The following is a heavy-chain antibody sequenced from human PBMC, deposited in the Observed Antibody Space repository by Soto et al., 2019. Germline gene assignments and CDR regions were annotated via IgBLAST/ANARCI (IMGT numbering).Heavy chain of an antibody. CDR3: ARGGQWDFLSDY. D-gene: IGHD1-26*01. CDR1: GYSFTRYY. CDR2: ISAYNGNT. J-gene: IGHJ4*02. V-gene: IGHV1-18*01. Sequence: QVQLVQSGAEVKKPGASVKVSCKASGYSFTRYYINWVRQAPGQGLEWMGWISAYNGNTHYEKKLQGRVTLTTDTSTSTAYMELRSLRSDDTAVYFCARGGQWDFLSDYWGQGTLVTVSS.